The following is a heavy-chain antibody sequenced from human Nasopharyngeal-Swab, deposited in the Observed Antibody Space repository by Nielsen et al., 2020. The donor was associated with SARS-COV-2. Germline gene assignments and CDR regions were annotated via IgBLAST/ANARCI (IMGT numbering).Heavy chain of an antibody. D-gene: IGHD4-11*01. CDR3: AREAHDYSNYRRGTEWFDP. V-gene: IGHV3-7*01. Sequence: GESLKISCAVSGFNFSSYSMSWVRQAPGKRLEWLATIKQGGGETYYVDSVKGRFTISSDNSKNSVFLQINSLRAEDTAVYYCAREAHDYSNYRRGTEWFDPWGQGTLVTVSS. CDR2: IKQGGGET. J-gene: IGHJ5*02. CDR1: GFNFSSYS.